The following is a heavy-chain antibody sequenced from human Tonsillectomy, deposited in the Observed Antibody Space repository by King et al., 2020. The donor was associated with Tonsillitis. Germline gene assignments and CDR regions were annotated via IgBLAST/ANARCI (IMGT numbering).Heavy chain of an antibody. CDR2: ISFDGSAK. CDR3: ASGTQHSGAGTYYPSYVHA. D-gene: IGHD3-10*01. CDR1: GFTFASSD. V-gene: IGHV3-30*19. Sequence: QLVQSGGGVVQPGKSLRLSCAATGFTFASSDMYWVRQGPGKGLQWVALISFDGSAKYYAESVRGRFTISRDNSRSNLFLQMYGLRADDTAVYYCASGTQHSGAGTYYPSYVHAWGPGTPVTVSS. J-gene: IGHJ4*02.